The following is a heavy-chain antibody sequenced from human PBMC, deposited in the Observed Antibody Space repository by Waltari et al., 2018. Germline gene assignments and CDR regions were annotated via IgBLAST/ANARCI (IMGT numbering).Heavy chain of an antibody. D-gene: IGHD6-13*01. CDR1: GGSISSSSYY. V-gene: IGHV4-39*07. CDR3: ARDVIAAAGMGD. CDR2: LDYSEST. J-gene: IGHJ4*02. Sequence: QLQLQESGPGLVKPSETLSLTCTVSGGSISSSSYYWVLPRQPPGQGQEWFGSLDYSESTDYNPFLTSRVTISVATSKNQFSLKLSSGTAADTALYYWARDVIAAAGMGDWGQGTLVTVSS.